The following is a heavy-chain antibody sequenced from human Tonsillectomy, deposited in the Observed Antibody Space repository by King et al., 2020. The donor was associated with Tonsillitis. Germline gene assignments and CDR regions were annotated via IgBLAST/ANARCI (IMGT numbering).Heavy chain of an antibody. V-gene: IGHV1-69*04. Sequence: QLVQSGAEVKKPGSSVKVSCKASGGTFSNYAISWVRQAPGQGLEWMGRIIPILDIANYAQKLQGRVTITADKSTRTAYMELSSLRSEDTAVYYCARPGYPTVSAGDYFDYWGQGTLVTVSS. J-gene: IGHJ4*02. D-gene: IGHD2-21*01. CDR1: GGTFSNYA. CDR3: ARPGYPTVSAGDYFDY. CDR2: IIPILDIA.